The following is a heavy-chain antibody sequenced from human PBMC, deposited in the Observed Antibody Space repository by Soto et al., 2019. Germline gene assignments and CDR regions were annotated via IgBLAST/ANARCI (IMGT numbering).Heavy chain of an antibody. V-gene: IGHV2-5*02. D-gene: IGHD2-15*01. J-gene: IGHJ6*02. Sequence: QITLKESGPTLVKPTQTLTLTCSFSGFSLSTSAAGVGWIRQPPGKALEWLALIYWDEDKRYSPSLKSRLTITKDTSTHEVVLTMTNMDPVDTGTYYCAHKGGRGAGMDVWGQGTTVTVSS. CDR3: AHKGGRGAGMDV. CDR1: GFSLSTSAAG. CDR2: IYWDEDK.